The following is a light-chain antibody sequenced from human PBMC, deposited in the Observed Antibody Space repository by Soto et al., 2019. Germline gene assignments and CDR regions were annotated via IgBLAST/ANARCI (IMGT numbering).Light chain of an antibody. V-gene: IGKV3-20*01. J-gene: IGKJ5*01. CDR2: GAS. CDR1: QRVGIN. Sequence: EKVMTQSPATLSVSPGETATVSCRASQRVGINLAGYQQKPGQAPRLLIYGASSRPTGIPDRFSGSGSGTDFTLTISRLEPEDFAVYYCQQYGSSSTFGQGTRLEIK. CDR3: QQYGSSST.